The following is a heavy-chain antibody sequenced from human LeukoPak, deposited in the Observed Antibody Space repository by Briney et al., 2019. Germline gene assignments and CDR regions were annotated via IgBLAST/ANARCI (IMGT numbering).Heavy chain of an antibody. D-gene: IGHD5-18*01. J-gene: IGHJ5*02. V-gene: IGHV1-69*13. CDR2: IIPIFGSS. CDR1: GGTFNNYA. CDR3: ARVTHTELSTWFDP. Sequence: GASVKVSCKASGGTFNNYANNWVRQAPGQGLEWMGGIIPIFGSSNYAQKFQGRVTITADESTTTVYMELSSLRSEDTAVYYCARVTHTELSTWFDPWGQGTLVTVSS.